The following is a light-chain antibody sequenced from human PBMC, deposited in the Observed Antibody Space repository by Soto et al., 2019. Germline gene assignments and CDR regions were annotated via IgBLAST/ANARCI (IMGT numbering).Light chain of an antibody. CDR1: QSFRGL. CDR2: DAY. J-gene: IGKJ5*01. CDR3: QQRHMWPIT. V-gene: IGKV3-11*01. Sequence: EVLLTQSPVTLSLSPLERSTLSCRASQSFRGLLAWYQQKPGQAPRLLIYDAYNRATGIPPRFSGSGSGTDFTLNISSLEPEDSAVYYCQQRHMWPITFGQGTRLE.